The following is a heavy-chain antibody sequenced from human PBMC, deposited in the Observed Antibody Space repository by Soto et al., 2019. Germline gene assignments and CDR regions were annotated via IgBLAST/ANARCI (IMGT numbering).Heavy chain of an antibody. CDR2: IRCDGTQK. CDR1: GFTFNTYS. CDR3: ARAGGTTVTGLWHFDS. D-gene: IGHD4-17*01. Sequence: GGSPRLSCEASGFTFNTYSMHWVRQPPGKGLEWLAAIRCDGTQKYYADSVKGRFIISRDNSKKTLYLEMNSLRAEDTAVYYCARAGGTTVTGLWHFDSWGQGTLVTVSS. V-gene: IGHV3-33*01. J-gene: IGHJ4*02.